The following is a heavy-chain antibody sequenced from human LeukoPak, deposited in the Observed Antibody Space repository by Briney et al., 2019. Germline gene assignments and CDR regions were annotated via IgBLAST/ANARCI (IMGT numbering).Heavy chain of an antibody. CDR3: AKGMSSSWTYNYFDC. J-gene: IGHJ4*02. D-gene: IGHD6-13*01. Sequence: GGSLRLSCAASGFTFSSFAMNWVRQAPGKGLEWVSGVSGGGGTTSYADSVKGRFTVSRDNSKNTLYLQMNTLRAEDTAMYYCAKGMSSSWTYNYFDCWGQGTLVTVSS. CDR2: VSGGGGTT. CDR1: GFTFSSFA. V-gene: IGHV3-23*01.